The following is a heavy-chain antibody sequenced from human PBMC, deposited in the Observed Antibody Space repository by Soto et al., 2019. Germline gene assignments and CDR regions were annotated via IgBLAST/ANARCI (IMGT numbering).Heavy chain of an antibody. D-gene: IGHD2-15*01. J-gene: IGHJ6*02. CDR1: GFSLSTTGVG. V-gene: IGHV2-5*01. CDR3: AHSVLAYCSGGSCYSGRIYYYYGMDV. Sequence: QITLKESGPTLVKPTQTLTLTCTFSGFSLSTTGVGVGWIRQPPGKALEWLALIYWNDDKRYSPSLKSSLTLTKDTPKHHVVLTMTNMDPVDTATYYCAHSVLAYCSGGSCYSGRIYYYYGMDVWGQGTTVTFAS. CDR2: IYWNDDK.